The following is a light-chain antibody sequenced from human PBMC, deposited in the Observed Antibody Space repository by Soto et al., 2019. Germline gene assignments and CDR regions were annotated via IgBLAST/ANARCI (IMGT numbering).Light chain of an antibody. CDR1: QDIRQN. J-gene: IGKJ3*01. CDR3: QQYEGVPLIT. V-gene: IGKV1-33*01. CDR2: DAS. Sequence: DIQMTQSPSSLSASVGDRVTITCQASQDIRQNLHWYQQKPGKVPKLLIHDASNVETGVPSRFSGSGSGTDFTFTISILQAEDFATYYCQQYEGVPLITFGPGTKVDMK.